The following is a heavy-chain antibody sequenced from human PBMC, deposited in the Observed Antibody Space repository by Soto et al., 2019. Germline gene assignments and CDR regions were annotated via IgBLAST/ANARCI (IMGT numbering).Heavy chain of an antibody. V-gene: IGHV4-30-2*01. Sequence: QVQLRESGSGLVKPLGTLSLTCGVSGGSLSGTTYSWNWIRQPPGKGLEWIGYIFPSGTTYYNPSLKSRVTISIDVSKNQFSLSLRSLTAADTAGYYCARSREFDYWSQGTLVTVSS. J-gene: IGHJ4*02. CDR3: ARSREFDY. CDR1: GGSLSGTTYS. CDR2: IFPSGTT.